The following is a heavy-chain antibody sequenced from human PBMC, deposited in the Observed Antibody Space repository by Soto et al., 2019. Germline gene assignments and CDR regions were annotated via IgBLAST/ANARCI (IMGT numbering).Heavy chain of an antibody. V-gene: IGHV3-74*01. CDR1: GFTFSRYW. Sequence: GGSLRLSCAASGFTFSRYWMHWVRQAPGKGLVWVSRINSDGSSTSYADSVKGRFTMSRDNAKNTLYLQMNSLRAEDTAVYYCARLESGYYYSSGYYSYHYWVHGTLVHVSP. CDR2: INSDGSST. D-gene: IGHD3-22*01. CDR3: ARLESGYYYSSGYYSYHY. J-gene: IGHJ4*01.